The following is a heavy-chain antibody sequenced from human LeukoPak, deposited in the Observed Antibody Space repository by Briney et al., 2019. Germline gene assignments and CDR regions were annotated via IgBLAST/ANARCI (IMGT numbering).Heavy chain of an antibody. V-gene: IGHV4-4*02. CDR3: ARGPGNGYN. J-gene: IGHJ4*02. CDR2: IYYSGST. CDR1: GGSISSSNW. D-gene: IGHD6-25*01. Sequence: SETLSLTCAVSGGSISSSNWWSWVRQPPGKGLEWIGYIYYSGSTYYNPSLKSRVTISVDTSKNQFSLKLSSVTAADTAVYYCARGPGNGYNWGQGTLVTVSS.